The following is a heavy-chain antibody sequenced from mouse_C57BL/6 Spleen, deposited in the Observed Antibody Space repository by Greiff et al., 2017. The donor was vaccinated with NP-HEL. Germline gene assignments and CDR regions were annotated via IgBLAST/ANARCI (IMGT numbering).Heavy chain of an antibody. J-gene: IGHJ2*01. CDR3: ARSLITTVVPDY. CDR1: GYTFTSYW. CDR2: IYPSDSET. V-gene: IGHV1-61*01. D-gene: IGHD1-1*01. Sequence: QVQLQQPGAELVRPGSSVKLSCKASGYTFTSYWMDWVKQRPGQGLEWIGNIYPSDSETHYNQKFKDKATLTVDKSSSTAYMQLSSLTSEDSAVYYCARSLITTVVPDYWGQGTTLTVSS.